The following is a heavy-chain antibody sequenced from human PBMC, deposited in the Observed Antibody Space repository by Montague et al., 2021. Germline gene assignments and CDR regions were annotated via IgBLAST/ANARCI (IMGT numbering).Heavy chain of an antibody. CDR2: IFHNGST. V-gene: IGHV4-4*02. CDR1: GGSISSNNW. CDR3: ARVAAWGYYDTSGPNWFDP. Sequence: SETLSLTCAVSGGSISSNNWWTWVSQPPGKGLEWIGEIFHNGSTTYSPSLKSRVTISMDKSKNQFSLKLTSVTAADTAVYYCARVAAWGYYDTSGPNWFDPWGQGTLVTVSS. D-gene: IGHD3-22*01. J-gene: IGHJ5*02.